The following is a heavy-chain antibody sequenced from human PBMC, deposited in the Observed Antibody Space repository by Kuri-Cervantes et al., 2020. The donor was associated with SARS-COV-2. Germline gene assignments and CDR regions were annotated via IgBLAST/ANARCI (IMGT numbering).Heavy chain of an antibody. V-gene: IGHV5-10-1*01. CDR1: GYRFSNYW. CDR3: AGTYSSSSPVY. Sequence: GESLKISCKGSGYRFSNYWINWVRQMPGKGLEWMGRMDLSDSYTNYSPSFQGHVTISVDKSISTAYLQWSSLQASDTAIYYCAGTYSSSSPVYWGQGTLVTVSS. D-gene: IGHD6-6*01. CDR2: MDLSDSYT. J-gene: IGHJ4*02.